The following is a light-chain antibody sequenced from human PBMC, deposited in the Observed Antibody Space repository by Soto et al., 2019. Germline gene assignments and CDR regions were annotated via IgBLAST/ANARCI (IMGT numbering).Light chain of an antibody. V-gene: IGKV3-15*01. CDR2: GAS. CDR3: QQRSNWPPIT. CDR1: QSLRSN. J-gene: IGKJ5*01. Sequence: EIVMTQSPATLSVSTGERATLSCRASQSLRSNLAWYQQKPGQAPRLLIYGASTRATGIPARFSGSGSGTEFTLTISSLQSEDFAVYYCQQRSNWPPITFGQGTRLEIK.